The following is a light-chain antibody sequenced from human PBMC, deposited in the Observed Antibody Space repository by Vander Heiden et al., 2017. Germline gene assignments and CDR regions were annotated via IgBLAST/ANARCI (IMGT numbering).Light chain of an antibody. CDR3: QQYYSSPFT. J-gene: IGKJ3*01. CDR1: QSVFYSSNNKNY. Sequence: DIVMTQYPDSLSVSLGERATINCKSSQSVFYSSNNKNYLTWYQQKPGHPPKLLIYWASTRESGVPDRFSGSGSGTDFTLTISSLQAEDVAVYYCQQYYSSPFTFGPGTKVDIK. V-gene: IGKV4-1*01. CDR2: WAS.